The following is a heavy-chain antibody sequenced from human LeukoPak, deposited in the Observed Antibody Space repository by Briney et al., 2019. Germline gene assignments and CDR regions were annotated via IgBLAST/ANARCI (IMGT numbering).Heavy chain of an antibody. J-gene: IGHJ5*02. Sequence: GASVKVSCKVSGDTLTELSMHWVRQAPGKGLEWMGGFDPEDGETIYAQKFQGRVTMTEDTSTDTAYMELSSLRSEDTAVYYCATDSYDILTGYGLNWFDPWGQGTLVTVSS. CDR3: ATDSYDILTGYGLNWFDP. CDR1: GDTLTELS. V-gene: IGHV1-24*01. CDR2: FDPEDGET. D-gene: IGHD3-9*01.